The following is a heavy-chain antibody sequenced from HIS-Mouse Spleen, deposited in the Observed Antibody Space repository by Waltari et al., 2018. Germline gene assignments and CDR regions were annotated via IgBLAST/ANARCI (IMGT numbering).Heavy chain of an antibody. CDR1: GFTFSSYG. D-gene: IGHD6-19*01. Sequence: QVQLVESGGGVVQPGRSLRLSCAASGFTFSSYGMHWVRQAPGKGLEWVAVIWYDGSNKYYADSVKGRVTISRDNSKNTLYLQMNSLRAEDTAVYYCARAGIAVADDAFDIWGQGTMVTVSS. J-gene: IGHJ3*02. CDR2: IWYDGSNK. V-gene: IGHV3-33*01. CDR3: ARAGIAVADDAFDI.